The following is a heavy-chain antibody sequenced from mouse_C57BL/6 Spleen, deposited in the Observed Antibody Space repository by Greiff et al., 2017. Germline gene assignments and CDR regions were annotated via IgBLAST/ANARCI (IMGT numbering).Heavy chain of an antibody. V-gene: IGHV1-50*01. D-gene: IGHD3-3*01. CDR2: IDPSDSYT. CDR3: AREGGTGYFDV. J-gene: IGHJ1*03. Sequence: QVQLQQPGAELVKPGASVKLSCKASGYTFTSYWMQWVKQRPGQGLEWIGEIDPSDSYTNYNQKFKGKATLTVDTSSSTAYMQLSSLTSEDSAVYYCAREGGTGYFDVWGTGTTVTVSS. CDR1: GYTFTSYW.